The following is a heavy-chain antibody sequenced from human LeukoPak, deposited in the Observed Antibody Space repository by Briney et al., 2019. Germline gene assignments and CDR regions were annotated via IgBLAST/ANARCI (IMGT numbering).Heavy chain of an antibody. CDR1: GFTFSSYA. Sequence: GGSLRLSCAAFGFTFSSYAMSWVRQAPGKGLEWVSAISGSGGSTYYADSVKGRFTISRDNSKNTLYLQMNSLRAEDTAVYYCAKGELRYYGSGSYVGDYWGQGTLVTVSS. J-gene: IGHJ4*02. CDR3: AKGELRYYGSGSYVGDY. V-gene: IGHV3-23*01. CDR2: ISGSGGST. D-gene: IGHD3-10*01.